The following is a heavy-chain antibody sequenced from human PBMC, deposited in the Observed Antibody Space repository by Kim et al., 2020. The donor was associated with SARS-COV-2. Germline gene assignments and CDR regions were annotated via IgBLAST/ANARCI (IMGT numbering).Heavy chain of an antibody. CDR2: IRSKANRYAT. J-gene: IGHJ3*01. CDR3: TRIPGTTVAFLDAFVV. V-gene: IGHV3-73*01. D-gene: IGHD1-1*01. CDR1: GFTFSDSP. Sequence: GGSLRLSCAASGFTFSDSPMHWVRQASGKGLEWVGRIRSKANRYATSYAASVKGRFTISRDDSESTAYLQMNSLKTEDTAVYYCTRIPGTTVAFLDAFVV.